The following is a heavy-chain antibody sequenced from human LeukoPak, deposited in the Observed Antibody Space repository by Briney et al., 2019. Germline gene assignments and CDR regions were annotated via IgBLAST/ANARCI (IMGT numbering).Heavy chain of an antibody. Sequence: GGSLRLSCAASGFTFGSYAMSWVRQAPGKGLEWVSAISGSGGSTYYADSVKGRFTISRDNSKNTLYLQMNSLRAEDTAVYYCARGYSSGWYENPGYFDYWGQGTLVTVSS. D-gene: IGHD6-19*01. J-gene: IGHJ4*02. CDR2: ISGSGGST. CDR3: ARGYSSGWYENPGYFDY. CDR1: GFTFGSYA. V-gene: IGHV3-23*01.